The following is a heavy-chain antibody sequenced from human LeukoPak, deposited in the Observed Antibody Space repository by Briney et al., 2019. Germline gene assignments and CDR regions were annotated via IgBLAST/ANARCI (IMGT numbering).Heavy chain of an antibody. J-gene: IGHJ4*02. V-gene: IGHV3-33*01. D-gene: IGHD6-13*01. CDR3: ARDLGGDSAAGADY. CDR1: GFTFSNYV. Sequence: GGSLRLSCAASGFTFSNYVMHWVRQAPGKGLEWVAVIWYDGSHKYYADSVKGRFTISRDNSKNTLYLQMNSLRAEDTAVYYCARDLGGDSAAGADYWGQGTLVTVSS. CDR2: IWYDGSHK.